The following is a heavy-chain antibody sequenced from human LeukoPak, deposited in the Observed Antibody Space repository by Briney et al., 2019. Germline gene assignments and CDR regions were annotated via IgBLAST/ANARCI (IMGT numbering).Heavy chain of an antibody. CDR3: ARHGGGGESYPRVFDY. CDR2: IYYSGST. CDR1: GGSISPYY. J-gene: IGHJ4*02. Sequence: SETLSLTCTASGGSISPYYWSWIRQSPGKGLEWIGYIYYSGSTNYNPSLKSRVTISVDTSKNQFSLKLSSVTAADTAMYYCARHGGGGESYPRVFDYWGRGNLVTVSS. D-gene: IGHD1-26*01. V-gene: IGHV4-59*08.